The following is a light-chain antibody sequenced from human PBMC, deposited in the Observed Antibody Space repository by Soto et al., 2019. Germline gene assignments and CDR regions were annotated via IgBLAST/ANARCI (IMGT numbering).Light chain of an antibody. CDR1: QSVSSY. CDR2: DAA. Sequence: EIVLTQSPATLSLSPGERATLSCRASQSVSSYLAWYQQKPGQAPRVLIYDAANKATDIPARVSGSGSGTDFTLTLSRLGPEDFAVYYCQQRSNWPLTSGGGTKVEIK. J-gene: IGKJ4*01. V-gene: IGKV3-11*01. CDR3: QQRSNWPLT.